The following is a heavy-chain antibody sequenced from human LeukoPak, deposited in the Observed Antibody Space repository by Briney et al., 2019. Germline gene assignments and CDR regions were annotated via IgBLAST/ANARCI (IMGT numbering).Heavy chain of an antibody. Sequence: GSLRLSCAASGFTFSSYAMHWVRQAPGKGLEWVAVISYDGSNKYYADSVKGRFTISRDNSKNTLSLQMNSLRAEDTAIYYCAKVNYYESGVYSSPNVPSFDYWGQGTLVTVSS. J-gene: IGHJ4*02. V-gene: IGHV3-30-3*01. D-gene: IGHD3-22*01. CDR2: ISYDGSNK. CDR3: AKVNYYESGVYSSPNVPSFDY. CDR1: GFTFSSYA.